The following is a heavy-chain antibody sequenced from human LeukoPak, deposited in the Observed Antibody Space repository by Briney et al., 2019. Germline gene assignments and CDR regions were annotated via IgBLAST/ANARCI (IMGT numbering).Heavy chain of an antibody. Sequence: ASVKVSCRASGYTFTGYYMHWVRQAPGQGLEWMGWINPNSGGTNYAQKFQGRVTMTRDTSISTAYMELSRLRSDDTAVYYCARDGEDYYYDSSGYYHYYYYMDVWGKGTTVTVSS. CDR3: ARDGEDYYYDSSGYYHYYYYMDV. D-gene: IGHD3-22*01. CDR2: INPNSGGT. CDR1: GYTFTGYY. V-gene: IGHV1-2*02. J-gene: IGHJ6*03.